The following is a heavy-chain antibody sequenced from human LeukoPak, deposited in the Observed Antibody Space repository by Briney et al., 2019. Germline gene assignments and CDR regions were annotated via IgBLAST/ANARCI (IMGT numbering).Heavy chain of an antibody. Sequence: PGGSLRLSCVASGFTFSSYGMHWVRQAPGKGLEWVAFISYDGSNENIADSVKGRFIISRDNSKNTLYLQMNSLRAEDTAVYYCAKGPAPRLGEFSYHALVDYWAQGTLVTVSS. V-gene: IGHV3-30*18. J-gene: IGHJ4*02. CDR3: AKGPAPRLGEFSYHALVDY. CDR2: ISYDGSNE. CDR1: GFTFSSYG. D-gene: IGHD3-16*02.